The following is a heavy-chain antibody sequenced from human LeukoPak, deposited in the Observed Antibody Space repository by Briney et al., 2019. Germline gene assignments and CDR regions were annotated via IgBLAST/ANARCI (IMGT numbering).Heavy chain of an antibody. J-gene: IGHJ4*02. Sequence: PGGSLRLSCAASGFTFSSYAMSWVRQAPGKGLEWVSAISGSGGSTYYADSVKGRFTISRDNSKNTVFLQMNSLRAEDTAVYYCAKDRGYNYGLFDYWGQGTLVTVSS. CDR2: ISGSGGST. CDR3: AKDRGYNYGLFDY. D-gene: IGHD5-18*01. CDR1: GFTFSSYA. V-gene: IGHV3-23*01.